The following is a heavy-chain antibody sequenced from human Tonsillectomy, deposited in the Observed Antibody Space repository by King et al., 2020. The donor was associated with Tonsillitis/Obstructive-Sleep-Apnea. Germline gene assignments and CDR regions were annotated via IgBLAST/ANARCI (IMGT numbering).Heavy chain of an antibody. J-gene: IGHJ4*02. CDR1: GFTFSSYA. D-gene: IGHD2-15*01. V-gene: IGHV3-64D*06. Sequence: VQLVESGGALVQPGGSLRLSCSASGFTFSSYAMHWVRQAPGKGLEYVSAISSYEGSTYYADSVKGRFTISRDNSKNTLYLQMSSLRAEDTAVYYCVKDRGGTFSCYECAFDYWGQGTLVTVSS. CDR3: VKDRGGTFSCYECAFDY. CDR2: ISSYEGST.